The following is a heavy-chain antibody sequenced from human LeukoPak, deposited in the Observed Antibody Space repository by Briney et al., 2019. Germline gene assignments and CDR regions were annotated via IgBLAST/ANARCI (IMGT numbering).Heavy chain of an antibody. CDR1: GLTHRSYG. J-gene: IGHJ4*02. CDR2: ISYDGSNK. V-gene: IGHV3-30*18. CDR3: AKGEVGELLGLGDY. Sequence: GSPLTLSCVVSGLTHRSYGMHWVRQAPGKGLEWEAVISYDGSNKYYADSVKGRFTISRDNSKNARYLQMNSLRAEDTAVYCCAKGEVGELLGLGDYWGEGGQVTVSS. D-gene: IGHD1-26*01.